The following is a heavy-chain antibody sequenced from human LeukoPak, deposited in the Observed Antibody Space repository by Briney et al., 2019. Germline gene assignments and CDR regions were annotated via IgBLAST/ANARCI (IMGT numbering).Heavy chain of an antibody. CDR2: IYTSGST. CDR1: GGSFSGYY. Sequence: PSETLSLTCAVYGGSFSGYYWSWIRQPPGKGLEWIGRIYTSGSTNYNPSLKSRVTISVDTSKNQFSLKLSSVTAADTAVYYCARDSSSYNWFDPWGRGTLVTVSS. D-gene: IGHD6-13*01. CDR3: ARDSSSYNWFDP. J-gene: IGHJ5*02. V-gene: IGHV4-34*01.